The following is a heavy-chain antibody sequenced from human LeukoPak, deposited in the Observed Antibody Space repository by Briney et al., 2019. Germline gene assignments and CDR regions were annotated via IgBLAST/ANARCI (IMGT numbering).Heavy chain of an antibody. D-gene: IGHD3-16*02. CDR1: GGSISSYY. J-gene: IGHJ3*02. CDR3: ARAYYDYVWGSYRLAFDT. CDR2: IYYSGST. V-gene: IGHV4-59*01. Sequence: TSETLSLTCTVSGGSISSYYWSWIRQPPGKGLEWIGYIYYSGSTNYNPSLKSRVTISVDTSKNQFSLKLSSVTAADTAVYYCARAYYDYVWGSYRLAFDTWGQGTMVTVSS.